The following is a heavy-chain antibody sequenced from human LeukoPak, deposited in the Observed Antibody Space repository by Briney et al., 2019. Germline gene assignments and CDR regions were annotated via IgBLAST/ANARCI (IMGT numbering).Heavy chain of an antibody. J-gene: IGHJ4*02. Sequence: ASVKVSCKASGYTFTSYAITWVRQAPGQGLEWMGWISVYSGNTHYAQKVQGRVTMTTDTSTTTAYMELRSLTSDDTAVYYCARDYYDTSGYFYGSNYWGQGTLVTVSS. CDR3: ARDYYDTSGYFYGSNY. CDR1: GYTFTSYA. D-gene: IGHD3-22*01. CDR2: ISVYSGNT. V-gene: IGHV1-18*01.